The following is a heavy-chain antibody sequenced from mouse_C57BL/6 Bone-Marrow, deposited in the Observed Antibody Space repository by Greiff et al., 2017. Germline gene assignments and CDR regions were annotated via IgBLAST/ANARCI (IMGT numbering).Heavy chain of an antibody. D-gene: IGHD1-1*01. J-gene: IGHJ3*01. CDR2: IYPGNSDT. V-gene: IGHV1-5*01. CDR1: GYTFTSYW. Sequence: VQLQQSGTVLARPGASVKMSCTTSGYTFTSYWTHWVKQRPGQGLEWIGAIYPGNSDTSYNQKFKGKAKLTAVTSASTAYMELSSLTNEDSAVYYCTRKFYYYGSSYGFAYWGQGTLVTVSA. CDR3: TRKFYYYGSSYGFAY.